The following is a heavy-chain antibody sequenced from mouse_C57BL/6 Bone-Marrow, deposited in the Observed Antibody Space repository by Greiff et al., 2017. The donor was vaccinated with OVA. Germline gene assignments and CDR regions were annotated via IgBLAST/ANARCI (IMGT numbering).Heavy chain of an antibody. CDR1: GYTFTSYW. Sequence: QVQLQQPGAELVRPGSSVKLSCKASGYTFTSYWMDWVKQRPGQGLEWIGNIYPSDSETLYNQKFKDKATLTVDKSSSTAYMQLSSLTSEDSAVYYCARGDSNTWFAYWGQGTLVTVSA. J-gene: IGHJ3*01. CDR2: IYPSDSET. CDR3: ARGDSNTWFAY. V-gene: IGHV1-61*01. D-gene: IGHD2-5*01.